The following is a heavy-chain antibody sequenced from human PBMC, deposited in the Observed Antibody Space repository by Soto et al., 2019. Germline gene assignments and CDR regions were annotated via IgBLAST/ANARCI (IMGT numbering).Heavy chain of an antibody. CDR1: GYTFTSYG. J-gene: IGHJ4*02. V-gene: IGHV1-18*01. D-gene: IGHD3-9*01. Sequence: ASVKVSCKASGYTFTSYGISWVRQAPGQGLEWMGWISAYNGNTNYAQKLQGRVTMTTDTSTSTAYMELRSLRSDDTAVYYCARDSPYTVLRYFDWLAIWGQGTLVTVSS. CDR2: ISAYNGNT. CDR3: ARDSPYTVLRYFDWLAI.